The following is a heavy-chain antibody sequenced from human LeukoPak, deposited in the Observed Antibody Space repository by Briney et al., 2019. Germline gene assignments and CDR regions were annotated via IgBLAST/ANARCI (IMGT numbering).Heavy chain of an antibody. CDR3: ARVDRRGTYYFDY. CDR2: INPNNGGT. J-gene: IGHJ4*02. D-gene: IGHD3/OR15-3a*01. CDR1: GYTFSDYY. V-gene: IGHV1-2*02. Sequence: GASVKVSCKTSGYTFSDYYIHWIRQAPGQGLEWMGWINPNNGGTKYAQKFQGRVTMTRDTSISTASMELSRLRSDDTAVYYCARVDRRGTYYFDYWGQGTLVTVSS.